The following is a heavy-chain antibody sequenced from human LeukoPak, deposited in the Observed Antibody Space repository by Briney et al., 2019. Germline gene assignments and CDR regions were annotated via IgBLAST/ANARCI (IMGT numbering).Heavy chain of an antibody. V-gene: IGHV4-59*12. CDR1: GGSISSYY. Sequence: SETLSLTCTVSGGSISSYYWSWIRQPPGKGLEWIGYIYYSGSTNYNPSLKSRVTISVDTSKNQFSLKLSSVTAADTAVYYWARDPGTTVTKTFYYWGPGTLVTV. CDR2: IYYSGST. CDR3: ARDPGTTVTKTFYY. J-gene: IGHJ4*01. D-gene: IGHD4-17*01.